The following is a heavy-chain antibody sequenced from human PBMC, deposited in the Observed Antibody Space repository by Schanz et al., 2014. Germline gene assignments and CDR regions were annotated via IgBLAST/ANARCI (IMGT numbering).Heavy chain of an antibody. CDR2: ISWNCRNI. Sequence: EVQLVESGGGLVQPGRSLRLSCAASGFTFDDYGMHWVRQVPGKGLEWVSSISWNCRNIDYVDSVKGRFTISRDNSKDTLYLQMSGLTPEDTAVYYCARGPIPIQGVPMDFWGQGTLGTVSS. CDR3: ARGPIPIQGVPMDF. CDR1: GFTFDDYG. D-gene: IGHD3-10*01. V-gene: IGHV3-9*01. J-gene: IGHJ4*02.